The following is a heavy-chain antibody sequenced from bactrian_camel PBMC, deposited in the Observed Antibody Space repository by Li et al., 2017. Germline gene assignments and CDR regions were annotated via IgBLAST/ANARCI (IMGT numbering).Heavy chain of an antibody. CDR2: IDADGGT. CDR3: AAWAYSVCTVATGLAMNHW. Sequence: VQLVESGGGSVQAGGSLRLSCRVSGYTWVTTCMGWFRQAPGKEHQGVAAIDADGGTSYAVSVKGRFTVSKDNNKNTLYLQMDNLKSEDTAMYYCAAWAYSVCTVATGLAMNHWWGQGTQVTVS. V-gene: IGHV3S1*01. CDR1: GYTWVTTC. J-gene: IGHJ4*01. D-gene: IGHD6*01.